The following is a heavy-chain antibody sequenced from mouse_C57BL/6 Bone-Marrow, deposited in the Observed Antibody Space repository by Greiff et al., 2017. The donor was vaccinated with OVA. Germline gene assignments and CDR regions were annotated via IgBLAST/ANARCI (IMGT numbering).Heavy chain of an antibody. J-gene: IGHJ2*01. CDR3: ARCPYYYGSSYSDY. Sequence: VQLQQSGAELVRPGTSVKLSCKASGYTFTSYWMHWVKQRPGQGLEWIGVIDPSDSYTNYNQKFKGKATLTVDTSSSTAYMQLSSLTSEDSAVYYCARCPYYYGSSYSDYWGQGTTLTVSS. V-gene: IGHV1-59*01. CDR2: IDPSDSYT. CDR1: GYTFTSYW. D-gene: IGHD1-1*01.